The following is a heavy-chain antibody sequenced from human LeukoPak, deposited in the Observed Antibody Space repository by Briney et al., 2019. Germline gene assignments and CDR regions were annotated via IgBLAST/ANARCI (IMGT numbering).Heavy chain of an antibody. D-gene: IGHD3-22*01. CDR3: ARDSSDTYYYDSSGYSLGNY. Sequence: ASVKVSCMASGGTFSSYAISWVRQAPGQGLEWMGRIIPILGIANYAQKFQGRVTITADKSTSTAYMELSSLRSEDTAVYYCARDSSDTYYYDSSGYSLGNYWGQGTLVTVSS. CDR2: IIPILGIA. CDR1: GGTFSSYA. V-gene: IGHV1-69*04. J-gene: IGHJ4*02.